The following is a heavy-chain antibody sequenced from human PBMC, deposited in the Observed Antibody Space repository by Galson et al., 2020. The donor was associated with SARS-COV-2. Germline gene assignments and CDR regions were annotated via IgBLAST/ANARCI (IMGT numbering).Heavy chain of an antibody. CDR1: GFNFRDYH. J-gene: IGHJ4*02. V-gene: IGHV3-11*01. CDR3: ARDTSKWLQSFDY. CDR2: ITSSGNNQ. Sequence: GGSLRLSCASSGFNFRDYHMGWIRQAPGKGLEWLSYITSSGNNQYYADSVKGHFIIYRDNAKNSLHLQMDSLRADDTAIYYCARDTSKWLQSFDYWGQGAQVTVS. D-gene: IGHD5-12*01.